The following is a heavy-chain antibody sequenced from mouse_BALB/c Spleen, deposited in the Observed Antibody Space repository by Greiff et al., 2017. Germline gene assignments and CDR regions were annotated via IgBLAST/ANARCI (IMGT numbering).Heavy chain of an antibody. CDR2: ISYSGST. J-gene: IGHJ2*01. V-gene: IGHV3-2*02. CDR3: ARWGYYFYFDY. CDR1: GYSITSDYA. D-gene: IGHD2-3*01. Sequence: EVQLQQSGPGLVKPSQSLSLTCTVTGYSITSDYAWNWIRQFPGNKLEWMGYISYSGSTSYNPSLKSRISITRDTSKNQFFLQLNSVTTEDTATYYCARWGYYFYFDYWGQGTTLTVSS.